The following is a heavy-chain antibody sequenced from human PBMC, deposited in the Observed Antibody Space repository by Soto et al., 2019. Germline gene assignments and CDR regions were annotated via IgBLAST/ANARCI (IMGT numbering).Heavy chain of an antibody. J-gene: IGHJ4*02. CDR3: ARLTVTTGHFDY. CDR2: IYYSGST. V-gene: IGHV4-59*01. Sequence: SETLSLTCTVSGGSISSYYWSWIRQPPGKGLEWIGYIYYSGSTNYNPSLKSRVTISVDTSKNQFSLKLSSVTAADTAVYYCARLTVTTGHFDYWGQGTLVAVSS. D-gene: IGHD4-17*01. CDR1: GGSISSYY.